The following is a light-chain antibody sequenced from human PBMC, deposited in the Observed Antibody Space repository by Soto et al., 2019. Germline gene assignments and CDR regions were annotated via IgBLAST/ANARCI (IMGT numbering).Light chain of an antibody. CDR3: QQYGSSPYT. Sequence: ALRMTQSPSSFSASTGDRVTITCRASQGISSYLAWYQQKPGKAPKLLIYAASTLQSGVPSRFSGSGSGTDFTLTISRLEPEDFAIYYCQQYGSSPYTFGQGTKLEIK. J-gene: IGKJ2*01. CDR1: QGISSY. CDR2: AAS. V-gene: IGKV1-8*01.